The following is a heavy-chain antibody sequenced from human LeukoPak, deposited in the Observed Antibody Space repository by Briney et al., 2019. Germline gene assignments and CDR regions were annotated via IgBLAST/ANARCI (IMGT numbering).Heavy chain of an antibody. CDR3: ARVLYASSNY. D-gene: IGHD5/OR15-5a*01. J-gene: IGHJ4*02. V-gene: IGHV1-2*02. Sequence: ASVKVSCKASGYTFTGYYMHWVRQAPGQGLEWMGWINPNSGGTNYAQKFQGRVTMTRDTSISTAYMGLSRLRSDDTAVYYCARVLYASSNYWGQGTLVTVSS. CDR2: INPNSGGT. CDR1: GYTFTGYY.